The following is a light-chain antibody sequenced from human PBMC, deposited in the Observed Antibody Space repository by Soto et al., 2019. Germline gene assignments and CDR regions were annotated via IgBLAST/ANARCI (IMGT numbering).Light chain of an antibody. Sequence: EIVLTQSPGTLSLSPGERATLSCRASQSVSSSYLAWYQQKPGQPPRLLIYGASTRATGVPARFSGSGSGTDFTLTISSLEPEDFAVYYCHQRSNWPPDTFGQGTKVDI. V-gene: IGKV3D-20*02. CDR3: HQRSNWPPDT. CDR1: QSVSSSY. J-gene: IGKJ1*01. CDR2: GAS.